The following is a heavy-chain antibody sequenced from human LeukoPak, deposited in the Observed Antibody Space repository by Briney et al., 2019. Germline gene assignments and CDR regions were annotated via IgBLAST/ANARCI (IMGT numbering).Heavy chain of an antibody. CDR2: IYSGGST. V-gene: IGHV3-53*01. D-gene: IGHD6-6*01. Sequence: GGSLRLSCAAPGFTVSSNYMSWVRQAPGKGLEWVSVIYSGGSTYYADSVKGRFTISRDNSKNTLYLQMNSLRAEDTAVYYCARTIGWQYSSSSVWFDPWGQGTLVTVSS. CDR3: ARTIGWQYSSSSVWFDP. CDR1: GFTVSSNY. J-gene: IGHJ5*02.